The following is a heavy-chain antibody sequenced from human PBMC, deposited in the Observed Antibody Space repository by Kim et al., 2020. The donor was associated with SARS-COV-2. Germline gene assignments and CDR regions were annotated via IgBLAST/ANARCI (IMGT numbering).Heavy chain of an antibody. Sequence: TNYAQKLQGRVTMTTDTSTSTAYMELRSLRSDDTAVYYCARVGELLPFDYWGQGTLVTVSS. CDR2: T. J-gene: IGHJ4*02. D-gene: IGHD1-26*01. V-gene: IGHV1-18*01. CDR3: ARVGELLPFDY.